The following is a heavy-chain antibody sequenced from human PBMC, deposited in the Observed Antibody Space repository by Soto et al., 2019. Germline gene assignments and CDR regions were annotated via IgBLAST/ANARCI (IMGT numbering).Heavy chain of an antibody. J-gene: IGHJ5*02. CDR3: ARGLVGATTWFDP. Sequence: SETLSLTCSVSGGSLSGFPWIWIRQPPGKGLEWVGYIYHTGRSNYNPSLKSRVTISVDTSKNQFSLKLSSVTAADTAVYYCARGLVGATTWFDPWGQGTLVTVSS. CDR2: IYHTGRS. V-gene: IGHV4-59*01. CDR1: GGSLSGFP. D-gene: IGHD1-26*01.